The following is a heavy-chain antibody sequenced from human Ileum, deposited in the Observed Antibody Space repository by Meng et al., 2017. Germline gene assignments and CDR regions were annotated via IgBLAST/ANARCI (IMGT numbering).Heavy chain of an antibody. J-gene: IGHJ4*02. CDR3: VRSNIFGWNPRDH. CDR1: ASPFTAYF. V-gene: IGHV1-2*06. D-gene: IGHD3-3*02. Sequence: VPSGGGCGRPGSSLKASCKAFASPFTAYFVKWVRQAPGQGLEWMGRINPKSGATAYAQKFQGRVTVTSDTSISTAYLDLISLTSADTALYYCVRSNIFGWNPRDHWGQGTLVTVSS. CDR2: INPKSGAT.